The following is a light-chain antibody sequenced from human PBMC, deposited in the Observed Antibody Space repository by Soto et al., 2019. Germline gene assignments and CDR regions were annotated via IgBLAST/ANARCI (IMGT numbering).Light chain of an antibody. CDR1: QSFSNY. Sequence: DLQMTQSPSSLSASVGDRVTITCRASQSFSNYLNWYQQKPGKAPKLLIYAASILQSGVPSRFSGSGSGTDFTLTISSLQPEDFATYYCQQSYNTPLTFGQGTRLDIK. CDR2: AAS. J-gene: IGKJ2*01. V-gene: IGKV1-39*01. CDR3: QQSYNTPLT.